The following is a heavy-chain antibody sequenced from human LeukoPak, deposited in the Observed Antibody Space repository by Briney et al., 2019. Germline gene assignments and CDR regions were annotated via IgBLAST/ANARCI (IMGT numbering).Heavy chain of an antibody. V-gene: IGHV3-48*01. CDR1: GFTFSSYS. CDR2: ISSGSSTI. J-gene: IGHJ4*02. Sequence: GGSLRLSCEASGFTFSSYSMNWVRQAPGMGLEWVSYISSGSSTIGYADSVKGRFTISRDNAKNSLYLQINSLRAEDTAVYYCARDENWAFDYWGQGTLVTVSS. D-gene: IGHD7-27*01. CDR3: ARDENWAFDY.